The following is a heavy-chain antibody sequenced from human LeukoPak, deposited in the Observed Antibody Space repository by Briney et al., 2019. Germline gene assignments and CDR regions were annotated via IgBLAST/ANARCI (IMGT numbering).Heavy chain of an antibody. CDR1: GYTFTSYY. D-gene: IGHD3-10*01. CDR2: INPSGGST. Sequence: ASVKVSCKASGYTFTSYYMHWVRQAPGQGLEWMGIINPSGGSTSYAQKFQGRVTMTRDMSTSTVYMELSSLRSEDTAVYYCAKVSEMYYYGSGSYPLDYWGQGTLVTVSS. CDR3: AKVSEMYYYGSGSYPLDY. J-gene: IGHJ4*02. V-gene: IGHV1-46*01.